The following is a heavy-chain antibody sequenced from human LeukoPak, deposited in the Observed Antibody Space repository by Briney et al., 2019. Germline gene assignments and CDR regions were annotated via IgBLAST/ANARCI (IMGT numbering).Heavy chain of an antibody. Sequence: GGSLRLSCAASGFTFSGYAIHWVRQAPGKGLEWVAVISYDGSNKFYADSVKGRFTISRDNSNNTLYLQMNSLRAEDTANYFDYWGQGTLVTVSS. CDR1: GFTFSGYA. V-gene: IGHV3-30*04. CDR3: Y. CDR2: ISYDGSNK. J-gene: IGHJ4*02.